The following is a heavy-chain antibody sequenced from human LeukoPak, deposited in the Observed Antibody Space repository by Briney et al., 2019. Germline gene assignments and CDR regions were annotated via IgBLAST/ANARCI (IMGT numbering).Heavy chain of an antibody. V-gene: IGHV1-2*02. D-gene: IGHD6-19*01. CDR1: GYTFTGYY. J-gene: IGHJ4*02. CDR2: INPNSGGT. CDR3: ARADSSGWYPRGRPLDY. Sequence: ASVKVSCKASGYTFTGYYMHWVRQAPGQGLEWMGWINPNSGGTNYAQKFQGRVTMTRDTSISTAYMELSRLRSDDTAVYYCARADSSGWYPRGRPLDYWGQGTLVTVSS.